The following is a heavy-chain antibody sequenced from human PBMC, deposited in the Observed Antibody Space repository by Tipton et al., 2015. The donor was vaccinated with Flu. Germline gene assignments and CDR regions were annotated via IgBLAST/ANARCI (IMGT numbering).Heavy chain of an antibody. Sequence: GSLRLSCAASGFTFSSYEMNWVRQAPGKGLEWVSYISSSGNTIYYADSVKGRFTISRDNAKNSLYLQMNSLRAEDTAVYYCANIWFGEIGGQGTLVTVSS. CDR1: GFTFSSYE. D-gene: IGHD3-10*01. V-gene: IGHV3-48*03. J-gene: IGHJ4*02. CDR2: ISSSGNTI. CDR3: ANIWFGEI.